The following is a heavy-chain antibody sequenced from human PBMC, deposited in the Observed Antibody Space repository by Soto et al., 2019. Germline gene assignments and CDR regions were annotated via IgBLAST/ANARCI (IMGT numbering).Heavy chain of an antibody. J-gene: IGHJ4*02. CDR1: GGSFSNYA. V-gene: IGHV1-3*01. Sequence: VASVKVSCKASGGSFSNYAIHWVRQAPGQGLEWMGWINVGRGNLKYSERFQGSFFMTKDTSANTAFLELTNLKSEDTAVYFCAGDKDDYSAKWGRFEYWGQGTQVTVSS. D-gene: IGHD6-13*01. CDR2: INVGRGNL. CDR3: AGDKDDYSAKWGRFEY.